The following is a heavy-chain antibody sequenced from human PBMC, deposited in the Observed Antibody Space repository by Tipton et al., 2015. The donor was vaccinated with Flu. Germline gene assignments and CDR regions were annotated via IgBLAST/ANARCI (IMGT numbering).Heavy chain of an antibody. CDR1: GGSFSGYY. D-gene: IGHD5-18*01. CDR2: INHSGST. CDR3: ARGHTAMVGSLCCYGMDV. Sequence: TLSLTCAVYGGSFSGYYWSWIRQPPGKGLEWIGEINHSGSTNYNPSLKSRVTISVDTSKNQFSLKLSSVTAADTAVYYCARGHTAMVGSLCCYGMDVWGQGTTVTGSS. J-gene: IGHJ6*02. V-gene: IGHV4-34*01.